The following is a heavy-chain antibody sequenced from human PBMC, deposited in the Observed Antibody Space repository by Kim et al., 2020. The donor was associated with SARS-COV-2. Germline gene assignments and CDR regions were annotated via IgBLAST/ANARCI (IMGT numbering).Heavy chain of an antibody. D-gene: IGHD3-16*01. CDR1: GYTFTSYG. Sequence: ASVKVSCKASGYTFTSYGISWVRQAPGQGLEWMGWISAYNGNTNYAQKLQGRVTMTTDTSTSTAYMELRSLKSDDTAVYYCARGRDRTRGGGRGYYYGMDVWGQGTTVTVSS. CDR2: ISAYNGNT. CDR3: ARGRDRTRGGGRGYYYGMDV. J-gene: IGHJ6*02. V-gene: IGHV1-18*01.